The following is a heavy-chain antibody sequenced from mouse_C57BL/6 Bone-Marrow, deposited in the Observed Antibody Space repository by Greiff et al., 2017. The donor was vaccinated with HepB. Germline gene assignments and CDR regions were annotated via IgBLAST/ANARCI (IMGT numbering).Heavy chain of an antibody. CDR1: GYTFTSYV. CDR3: ARLTTVVATDFDY. D-gene: IGHD1-1*01. Sequence: VQRVESGPELVKPGASVKLSCKASGYTFTSYVINWVKQRPGQGLEWIGWIYPRDGSTKYNEKFKGKATLTVDTSSSTAYMELHSLTSEDSAVYFCARLTTVVATDFDYWGQGTTLTVSS. J-gene: IGHJ2*01. V-gene: IGHV1-85*01. CDR2: IYPRDGST.